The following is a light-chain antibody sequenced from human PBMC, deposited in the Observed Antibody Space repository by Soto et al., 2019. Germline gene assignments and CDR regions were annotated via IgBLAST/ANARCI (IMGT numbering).Light chain of an antibody. V-gene: IGKV3-20*01. J-gene: IGKJ1*01. Sequence: EIVLTQSPCTLSLSPGERATLSCRASQSVSSYLAWYQQKPGQAPRLLIYAASTRATGIPDRFSGSGSGTDFTLTISRLEPEDFAVYYCQQYGRSPKTFGQGTKVDIK. CDR3: QQYGRSPKT. CDR1: QSVSSY. CDR2: AAS.